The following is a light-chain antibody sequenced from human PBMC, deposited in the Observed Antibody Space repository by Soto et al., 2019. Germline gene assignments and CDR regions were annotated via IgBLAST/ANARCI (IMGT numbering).Light chain of an antibody. Sequence: IQVTQSPSALSASVGCRVTITCRASQSIKTWLAWYQRKPGRAPNILIYDASSLQSGVPSRFSGSGSGTEFTLTISSLQPDDFATYYCQHYNSYSEAFGQGTKVDIK. J-gene: IGKJ1*01. CDR2: DAS. CDR3: QHYNSYSEA. V-gene: IGKV1-5*01. CDR1: QSIKTW.